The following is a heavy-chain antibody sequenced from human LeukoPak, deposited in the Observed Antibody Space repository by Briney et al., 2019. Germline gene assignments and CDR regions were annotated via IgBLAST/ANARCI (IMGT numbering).Heavy chain of an antibody. V-gene: IGHV1-69*05. CDR1: GGTFSSYA. J-gene: IGHJ5*02. CDR2: IIPIFGTA. D-gene: IGHD3-10*01. CDR3: AGDLTTIGETYNWFDP. Sequence: SVKVPCKASGGTFSSYAISWVRQAPGQGLEWMGGIIPIFGTANYAQKFQGRVTITTDESTSTAYMELSSLRSEDTAVYYCAGDLTTIGETYNWFDPWGQGTLVTVSS.